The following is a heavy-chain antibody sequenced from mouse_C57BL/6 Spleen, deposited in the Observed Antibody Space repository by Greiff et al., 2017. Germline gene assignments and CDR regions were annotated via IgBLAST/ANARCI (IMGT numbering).Heavy chain of an antibody. Sequence: DVHLVESGGGLVQPKGSLKLSCAASGFSFNTYAMNWVRQAPGKGLEWVARIRSKSNNYATYYADSVKDRFTISRDDSESMLYLQMNNLKTEDTAMYYCVRQYYGSSYNWYFDVWGTGTTVTVSS. CDR2: IRSKSNNYAT. D-gene: IGHD1-1*01. V-gene: IGHV10-1*01. J-gene: IGHJ1*03. CDR3: VRQYYGSSYNWYFDV. CDR1: GFSFNTYA.